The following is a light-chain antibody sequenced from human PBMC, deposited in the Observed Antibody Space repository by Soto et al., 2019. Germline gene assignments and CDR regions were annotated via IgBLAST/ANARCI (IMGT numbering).Light chain of an antibody. CDR1: SRDIGGYKY. CDR3: SSYTNINTRACV. V-gene: IGLV2-14*01. Sequence: QSALTQPASVSGSPGQSITISCTGTSRDIGGYKYVSWYQQHPGKAPKLMIFEVSNRPSGIADRFSGSKSGNTASLTISGLQAEDEAEYYCSSYTNINTRACVFGTGTKVTVL. J-gene: IGLJ1*01. CDR2: EVS.